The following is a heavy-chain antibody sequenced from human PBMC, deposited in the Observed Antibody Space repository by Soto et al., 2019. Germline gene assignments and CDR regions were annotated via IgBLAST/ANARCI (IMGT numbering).Heavy chain of an antibody. CDR1: GGTFSSYA. D-gene: IGHD3-22*01. V-gene: IGHV1-69*13. CDR2: IIPIFGTA. Sequence: GASVKVSCKASGGTFSSYAISWVRQAPGQGLEWMGGIIPIFGTANYAQKFQGRVTITADESTSTAYMELSSLRSEDTAVYYCARDRLYYDSSGYSPFDYWGQGTLVTVSS. CDR3: ARDRLYYDSSGYSPFDY. J-gene: IGHJ4*02.